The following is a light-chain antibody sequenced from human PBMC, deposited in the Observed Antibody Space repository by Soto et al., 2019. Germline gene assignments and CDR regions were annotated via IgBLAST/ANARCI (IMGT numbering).Light chain of an antibody. V-gene: IGLV1-40*01. CDR1: SSDIGAGYD. J-gene: IGLJ3*02. CDR2: GNT. CDR3: QFYDSSLSAL. Sequence: QSVLTQPPSVSGAPGQRVTISCTGSSSDIGAGYDVHWYQHLPGTAPKLLIYGNTNRPSGVPDRFSGSKSGTSASLAITGLQAEDEADYYCQFYDSSLSALFGGGTKLTVL.